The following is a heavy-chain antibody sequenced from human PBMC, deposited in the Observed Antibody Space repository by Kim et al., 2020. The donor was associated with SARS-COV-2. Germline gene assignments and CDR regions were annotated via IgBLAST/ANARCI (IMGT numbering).Heavy chain of an antibody. D-gene: IGHD1-1*01. CDR2: T. J-gene: IGHJ4*02. CDR3: ARHSSGTLSY. V-gene: IGHV4-39*01. Sequence: TYYNPSLKSRVTISVDTSKNQFSLKLSSVTAADTAVYYCARHSSGTLSYWGQGTLVTVSS.